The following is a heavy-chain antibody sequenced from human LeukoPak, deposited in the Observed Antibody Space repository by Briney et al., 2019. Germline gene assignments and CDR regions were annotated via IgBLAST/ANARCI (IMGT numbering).Heavy chain of an antibody. CDR1: GYSISSGYY. D-gene: IGHD3-22*01. CDR2: TYHSGST. CDR3: ARGDYYDSSGYYYVSYYFDY. Sequence: SETLSLTCAVSGYSISSGYYWGWLRPPPGKGGEGIGSTYHSGSTYYNPSLKSRVTISVDTSKNQFSLQLSSVTAADTAVYYCARGDYYDSSGYYYVSYYFDYWGQGTLVTVSS. J-gene: IGHJ4*02. V-gene: IGHV4-38-2*01.